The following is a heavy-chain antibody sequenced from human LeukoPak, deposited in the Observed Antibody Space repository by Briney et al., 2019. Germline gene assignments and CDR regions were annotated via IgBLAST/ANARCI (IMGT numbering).Heavy chain of an antibody. D-gene: IGHD6-19*01. J-gene: IGHJ4*02. CDR2: IWYDGSNK. V-gene: IGHV3-33*06. CDR1: VFTFSSYG. CDR3: AKDGVAMAGPDHFDY. Sequence: GRSLRLSCAASVFTFSSYGMHWVRQAPGKGLEWVAVIWYDGSNKYYADSVKGRFTISRDNSKNTLYLQMNSLSAADTAVYYCAKDGVAMAGPDHFDYWGKGTLVTVSS.